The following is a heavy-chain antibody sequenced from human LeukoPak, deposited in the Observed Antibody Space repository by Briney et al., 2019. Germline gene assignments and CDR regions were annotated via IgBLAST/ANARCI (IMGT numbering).Heavy chain of an antibody. Sequence: SETLSLTCTVSGGSISSYYWSWIRQPAGKGLEWIGRINTSGSTNYNPSLKSRVTMSVDTSKNQFSLKLSSVTAADTAVYYCARETLSGSTLDIWGQGTLVTVSS. CDR3: ARETLSGSTLDI. CDR1: GGSISSYY. CDR2: INTSGST. J-gene: IGHJ3*02. V-gene: IGHV4-4*07. D-gene: IGHD1-26*01.